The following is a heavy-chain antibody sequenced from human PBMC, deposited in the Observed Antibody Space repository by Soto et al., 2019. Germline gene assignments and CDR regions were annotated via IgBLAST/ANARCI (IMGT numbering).Heavy chain of an antibody. J-gene: IGHJ4*02. CDR2: IYYSGST. Sequence: SETLSLTCTVSGGSISSYYWSWIRQPPGKGLEWIGYIYYSGSTNYNPSLKSRVTILVDTSKNQFSLKLSSVTAADTAVYYCARESPLRVLTYWGQGTLVTVSS. CDR1: GGSISSYY. V-gene: IGHV4-59*01. D-gene: IGHD2-15*01. CDR3: ARESPLRVLTY.